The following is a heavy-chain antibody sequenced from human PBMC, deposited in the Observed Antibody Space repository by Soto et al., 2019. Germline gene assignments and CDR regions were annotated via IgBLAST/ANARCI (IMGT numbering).Heavy chain of an antibody. CDR1: GFTFSSDA. CDR2: ISGSGGST. D-gene: IGHD2-15*01. CDR3: AKDLTVVVVAATHFDY. Sequence: GGSLRLSCAASGFTFSSDAMSWVRQAPGKGLEWVSAISGSGGSTYYADSVKGRFTISRDNSKNTLYLQMNSLRAEDTAVYYCAKDLTVVVVAATHFDYWGQGTLVTVSS. J-gene: IGHJ4*02. V-gene: IGHV3-23*01.